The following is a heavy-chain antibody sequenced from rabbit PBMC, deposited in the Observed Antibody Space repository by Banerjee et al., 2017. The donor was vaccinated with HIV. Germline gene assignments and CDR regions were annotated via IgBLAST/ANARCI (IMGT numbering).Heavy chain of an antibody. V-gene: IGHV1S40*01. CDR3: ARGGASSDYPWYGMDL. J-gene: IGHJ6*01. Sequence: QSLEESGGDPVTPGASLTLTCTASGFAFSSGYYMCWVLQAPGKGLEWIVCIYVGSSGGTYYANWAKGRFTISKTSSTTVTLQMTSLTVADTATYFCARGGASSDYPWYGMDLWGPGTLVTVS. CDR1: GFAFSSGYY. CDR2: IYVGSSGGT. D-gene: IGHD1-1*01.